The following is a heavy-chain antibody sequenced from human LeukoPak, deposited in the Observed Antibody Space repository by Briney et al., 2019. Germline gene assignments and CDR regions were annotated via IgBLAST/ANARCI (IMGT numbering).Heavy chain of an antibody. J-gene: IGHJ4*02. CDR1: GGSITSYY. D-gene: IGHD4-23*01. CDR3: ARLPMAVTPHVDH. CDR2: MYYSGIT. V-gene: IGHV4-59*01. Sequence: SETLSLTCTVSGGSITSYYRSWIRRSPRKGLEWVVYMYYSGITKYKPSLKSRVTISVDTSKNQFSLKLSSVTAADTAVYYCARLPMAVTPHVDHWGQGTLVTVSS.